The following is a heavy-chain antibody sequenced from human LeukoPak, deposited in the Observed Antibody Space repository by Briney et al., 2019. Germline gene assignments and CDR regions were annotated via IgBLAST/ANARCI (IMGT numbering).Heavy chain of an antibody. D-gene: IGHD3-16*01. J-gene: IGHJ3*02. Sequence: PSETLSLTCAVSGGSISSGGYSWSWIRQPPGKGLEWIGYIYHSGSTYYNPSLKGRVTISVDTSKNQFSLKLSTVTAADTAVYYCARGPSIFGAFDIWGQGTVVTVSS. CDR1: GGSISSGGYS. CDR2: IYHSGST. CDR3: ARGPSIFGAFDI. V-gene: IGHV4-30-2*01.